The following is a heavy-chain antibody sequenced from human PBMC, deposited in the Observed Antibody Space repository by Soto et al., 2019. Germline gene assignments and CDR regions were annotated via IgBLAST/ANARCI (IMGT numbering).Heavy chain of an antibody. CDR1: GFTFSSYS. CDR3: ARAVAAAGTSSRFDP. CDR2: ISGSGGSI. V-gene: IGHV3-21*01. J-gene: IGHJ5*02. Sequence: GGSLRLSCAASGFTFSSYSMNWVRQAPGKGLEWVSSISGSGGSIYYADSVKGRFTISRDNAKNSLYLQMNSLRAEDTAMYYCARAVAAAGTSSRFDPCGQGTLVTVSS. D-gene: IGHD6-13*01.